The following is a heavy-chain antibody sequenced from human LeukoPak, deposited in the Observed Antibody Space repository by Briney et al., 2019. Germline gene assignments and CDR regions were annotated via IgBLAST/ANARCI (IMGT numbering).Heavy chain of an antibody. CDR1: GGSFSGYY. CDR2: INHSGST. J-gene: IGHJ4*02. Sequence: SETLSLTCAVYGGSFSGYYWSWIRQPPGKGLEWIGEINHSGSTNYNPSLKSRVTISVDTSKNQFSLKLSSVTAADTAVYYCARFSSSWCTQGDDYWGQGTLVTVSS. D-gene: IGHD6-13*01. V-gene: IGHV4-34*01. CDR3: ARFSSSWCTQGDDY.